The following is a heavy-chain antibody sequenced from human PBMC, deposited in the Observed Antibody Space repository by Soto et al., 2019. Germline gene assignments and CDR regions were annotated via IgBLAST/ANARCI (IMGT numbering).Heavy chain of an antibody. CDR1: GGTFSSYA. CDR2: IIPIFGSA. V-gene: IGHV1-69*01. CDR3: ARDPVRNLVRGVRPDYYGMDV. Sequence: QVQLVQSGAEVKKPGSSVKVSCKDSGGTFSSYAISWVRQAPGQGLERMGGIIPIFGSANYVQQFQARVTITADYSASTAYRELSRVRSEDTAVYYCARDPVRNLVRGVRPDYYGMDVWGQVTTVTVSS. D-gene: IGHD3-10*01. J-gene: IGHJ6*02.